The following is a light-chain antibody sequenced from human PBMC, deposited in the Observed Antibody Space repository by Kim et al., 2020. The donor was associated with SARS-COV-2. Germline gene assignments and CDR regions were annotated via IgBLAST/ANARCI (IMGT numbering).Light chain of an antibody. J-gene: IGLJ3*02. Sequence: VKLTCTLSSGHSNYDIAGHQQQPEKGPRYLMKVNIDGSHSKGDGIPDRFSGSSSGTERYLTISSLQSEDEADYYCQAWGTGINWVFGGGTQLTVL. CDR3: QAWGTGINWV. CDR2: VNIDGSH. V-gene: IGLV4-69*01. CDR1: SGHSNYD.